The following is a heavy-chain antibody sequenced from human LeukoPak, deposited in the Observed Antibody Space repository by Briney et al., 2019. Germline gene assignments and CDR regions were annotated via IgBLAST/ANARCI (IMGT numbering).Heavy chain of an antibody. D-gene: IGHD5-18*01. CDR3: ARDVDTAMGVYFDY. CDR1: GYTFTSYA. V-gene: IGHV7-4-1*02. J-gene: IGHJ4*02. CDR2: ISTNTGNP. Sequence: GASVKVSCKASGYTFTSYAMNWVRQAPGQGLEWMGWISTNTGNPTYAQGFTGRFVFSLDTSVSTAYLQISSLKAEDTAVYYCARDVDTAMGVYFDYWGQGTLVTVSS.